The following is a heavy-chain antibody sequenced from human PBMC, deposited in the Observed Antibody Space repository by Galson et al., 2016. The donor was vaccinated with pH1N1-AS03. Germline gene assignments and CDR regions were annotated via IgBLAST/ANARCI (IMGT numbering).Heavy chain of an antibody. D-gene: IGHD5-24*01. CDR3: AGALRAGFLLFDP. Sequence: SVKVSCKASGGTLSSLGVAWLRQAPGQTLEWLGFINPVFNTANYAQKFQGRLTITTGDSTTTTYMDLTSLQSDDTAVYFCAGALRAGFLLFDPWGQGTLVTFSS. J-gene: IGHJ5*02. V-gene: IGHV1-69*05. CDR2: INPVFNTA. CDR1: GGTLSSLG.